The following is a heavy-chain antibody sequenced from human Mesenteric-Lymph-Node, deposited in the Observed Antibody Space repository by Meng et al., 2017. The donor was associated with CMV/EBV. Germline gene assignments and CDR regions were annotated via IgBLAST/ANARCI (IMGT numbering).Heavy chain of an antibody. CDR3: AGLDVLLGWFDP. J-gene: IGHJ5*02. CDR1: GFTFSDYY. CDR2: IYYSGST. V-gene: IGHV4-38-2*02. D-gene: IGHD3-10*01. Sequence: ESLKISCKASGFTFSDYYLDWIRQPPGKGLEWIGSIYYSGSTYYNPSLKSRVTISVDTSKNQFSLELSSVTAADTAVYYCAGLDVLLGWFDPWGQGTLVTVSS.